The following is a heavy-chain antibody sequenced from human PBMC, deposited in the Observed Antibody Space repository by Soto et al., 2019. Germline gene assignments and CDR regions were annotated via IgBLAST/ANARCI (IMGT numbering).Heavy chain of an antibody. Sequence: GGSLRLSCAASGFTFSSYWMDWVRQAPGKGLEWVANINQDGSEKHYVDSVKGRFTISRDNAKNSLYLQMSSLTAEDSALYYCSTSLDYWGQETLVTVSS. CDR2: INQDGSEK. J-gene: IGHJ4*02. V-gene: IGHV3-7*01. CDR1: GFTFSSYW. CDR3: STSLDY.